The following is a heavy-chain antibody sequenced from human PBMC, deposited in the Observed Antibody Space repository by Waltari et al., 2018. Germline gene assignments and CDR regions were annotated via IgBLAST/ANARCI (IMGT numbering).Heavy chain of an antibody. Sequence: QLQLQESGPGLVKPSETLSLPCSVSGGSISNTSYYWGWIRQPPGKGLEWIGTMYYDGDTYYNPSLKSRVTISIDTSKNQFSLKVSSVTAADTAVYYCARQRQDDYHYYYMDAWGKGTTVTVSS. CDR3: ARQRQDDYHYYYMDA. J-gene: IGHJ6*03. CDR1: GGSISNTSYY. V-gene: IGHV4-39*07. CDR2: MYYDGDT. D-gene: IGHD2-15*01.